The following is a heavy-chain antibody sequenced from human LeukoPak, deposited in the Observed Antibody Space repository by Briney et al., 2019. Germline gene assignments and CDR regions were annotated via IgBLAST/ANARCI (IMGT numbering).Heavy chain of an antibody. CDR1: GFTFSSYG. CDR3: ASNKEVFYDSSGGY. V-gene: IGHV3-33*01. D-gene: IGHD3-22*01. CDR2: IWNDGSNK. Sequence: PGRSLRLSCAASGFTFSSYGMHWVRQAPGQGLEWVAVIWNDGSNKYYVDSVKGRFTISRDNSKNTLYLQINSLRAEDTAVYYCASNKEVFYDSSGGYWGQGTLVTVSS. J-gene: IGHJ4*02.